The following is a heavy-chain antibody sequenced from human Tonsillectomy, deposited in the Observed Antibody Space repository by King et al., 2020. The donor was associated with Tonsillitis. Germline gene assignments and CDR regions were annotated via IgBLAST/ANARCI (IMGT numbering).Heavy chain of an antibody. J-gene: IGHJ4*02. CDR1: GGTFSSYA. D-gene: IGHD3-22*01. CDR3: ARDRWPYYYDSSGYYQSFDY. Sequence: VQLVQSGAEVKKPGSSVKVSCKASGGTFSSYAISWVRQAPGQGLEWMGGIIPIFGTANYAQKFQGRVTITADESTSTAYMELGSLRSEDTAVYYCARDRWPYYYDSSGYYQSFDYWGQGTLVTVSS. CDR2: IIPIFGTA. V-gene: IGHV1-69*01.